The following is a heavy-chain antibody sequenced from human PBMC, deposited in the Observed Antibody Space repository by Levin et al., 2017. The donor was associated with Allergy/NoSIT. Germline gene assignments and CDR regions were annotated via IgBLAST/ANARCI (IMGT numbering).Heavy chain of an antibody. Sequence: GSGPTLVKPTQTLTLTCTFSGFSLSTSGVGVGWIRQPPGKALEWLALIYWDDDKRYSPSLKSRLTITKDTSKNQVVLTMTNMDPVDTATYYCAHIGIAAAGGWFDPWGQGTLVTVSS. CDR2: IYWDDDK. CDR1: GFSLSTSGVG. V-gene: IGHV2-5*02. D-gene: IGHD6-13*01. CDR3: AHIGIAAAGGWFDP. J-gene: IGHJ5*02.